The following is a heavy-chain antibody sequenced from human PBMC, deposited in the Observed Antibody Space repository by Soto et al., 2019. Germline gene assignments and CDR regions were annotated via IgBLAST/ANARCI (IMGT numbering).Heavy chain of an antibody. J-gene: IGHJ4*01. Sequence: SETLSLTCAVSGYSISSGYYWGWIRQPPGKGLEWIGSIYHSGSTYYNPSLKSRVTISVDTSKNQFSLKLSSVTAADTAVYYCARGGYSYGPAYDYWGHGTLVTVSS. V-gene: IGHV4-38-2*01. D-gene: IGHD5-18*01. CDR1: GYSISSGYY. CDR3: ARGGYSYGPAYDY. CDR2: IYHSGST.